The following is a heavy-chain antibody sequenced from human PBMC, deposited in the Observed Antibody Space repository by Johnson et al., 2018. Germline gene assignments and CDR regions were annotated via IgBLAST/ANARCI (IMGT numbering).Heavy chain of an antibody. Sequence: EVQLVESGAEVKKXGESLKISCKASGYSFTIYWIGWVRQMPGQGLEWMGIIYPGDSDTRHNPSFQGQVTISAEKSISTAYLQLSSLKASDTAMYYCARQSSEAFDVWGQGTMVTVSS. CDR2: IYPGDSDT. J-gene: IGHJ3*01. V-gene: IGHV5-51*01. CDR3: ARQSSEAFDV. CDR1: GYSFTIYW.